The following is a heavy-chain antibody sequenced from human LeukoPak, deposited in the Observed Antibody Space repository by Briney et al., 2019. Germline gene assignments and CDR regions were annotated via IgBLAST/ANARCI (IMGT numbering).Heavy chain of an antibody. V-gene: IGHV4-34*01. D-gene: IGHD2-15*01. J-gene: IGHJ5*02. Sequence: PSETLSLTCAVFGGSFSGYYWSWIRQPPGKGLEWIGEINHSGSINYNPSLKSRVTISVDTSKNQFSLKLSSVTAADTAVYYCARGRYCSGGSCYSRSWFDPWGQGTLVTVSS. CDR1: GGSFSGYY. CDR3: ARGRYCSGGSCYSRSWFDP. CDR2: INHSGSI.